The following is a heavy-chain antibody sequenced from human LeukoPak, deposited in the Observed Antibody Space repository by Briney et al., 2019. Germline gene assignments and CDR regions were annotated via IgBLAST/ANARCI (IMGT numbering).Heavy chain of an antibody. J-gene: IGHJ4*02. CDR2: IIPIFGTA. V-gene: IGHV1-69*05. Sequence: GSSVKVSCKASGGTFSSYAISWVRQAPGQGLEWMGGIIPIFGTANYAQKFQGRVTITTDESTSTAYMELSSLRSEDTAVYYCASRSSRFSSWGELDYWGQGTLVTVSS. D-gene: IGHD6-13*01. CDR3: ASRSSRFSSWGELDY. CDR1: GGTFSSYA.